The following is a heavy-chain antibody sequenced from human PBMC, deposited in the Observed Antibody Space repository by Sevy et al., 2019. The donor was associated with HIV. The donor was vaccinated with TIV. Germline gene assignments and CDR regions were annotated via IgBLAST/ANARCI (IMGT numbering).Heavy chain of an antibody. D-gene: IGHD6-19*01. CDR2: TWYASKWYN. CDR1: GDSVSRTDVA. J-gene: IGHJ3*01. V-gene: IGHV6-1*01. Sequence: QSQTLSLTCAISGDSVSRTDVAWNWIRQSPSRGLEWLGRTWYASKWYNDYAISVKSRLTINPDTTRNQVSLHLSSVTPEDTAVYHCARQKNSGFDVWGQGTVVTVSS. CDR3: ARQKNSGFDV.